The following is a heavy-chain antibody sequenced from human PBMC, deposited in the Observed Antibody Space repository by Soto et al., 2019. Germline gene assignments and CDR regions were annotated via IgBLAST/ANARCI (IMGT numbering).Heavy chain of an antibody. CDR3: AREDIVVVVAARSMDV. V-gene: IGHV3-48*02. D-gene: IGHD2-15*01. Sequence: EVQLVESGGGLVQPGGSLRLSCAASGFTFSSYSMNWVRQAPGKGLEWVSYISSSSSTIYYADFVKGRFTISRDNAKNSLYLQMNSLRDEDPAVYYCAREDIVVVVAARSMDVWGQGTTVTASS. CDR2: ISSSSSTI. J-gene: IGHJ6*02. CDR1: GFTFSSYS.